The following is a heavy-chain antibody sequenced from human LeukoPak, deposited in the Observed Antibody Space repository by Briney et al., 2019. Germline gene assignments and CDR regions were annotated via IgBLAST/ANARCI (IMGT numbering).Heavy chain of an antibody. Sequence: PSETLSLTCAVYGGSFSGYYWSWIRQPPEKGLEWIGEINHSGSTNYNPSLKSRVTISVDTSKNQFSLKLSSVTAADTAVYYCAREEVYPYYYYYGMDVWGQGTTVTVSS. V-gene: IGHV4-34*01. CDR3: AREEVYPYYYYYGMDV. J-gene: IGHJ6*02. CDR1: GGSFSGYY. D-gene: IGHD1-20*01. CDR2: INHSGST.